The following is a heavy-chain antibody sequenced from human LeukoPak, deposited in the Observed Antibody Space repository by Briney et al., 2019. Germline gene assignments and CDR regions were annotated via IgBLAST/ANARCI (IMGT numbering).Heavy chain of an antibody. CDR1: GFTFNTYA. V-gene: IGHV3-23*01. CDR3: AKDRRELDVFDI. Sequence: GGSLRLSCAASGFTFNTYAMSWVRQAPGKGLEWVSGISGSGRTTYYADSVKGRFTISRDNSKNTLYVQMNSLRAEDTAVYYCAKDRRELDVFDIWGQGTMVTVSS. CDR2: ISGSGRTT. J-gene: IGHJ3*02.